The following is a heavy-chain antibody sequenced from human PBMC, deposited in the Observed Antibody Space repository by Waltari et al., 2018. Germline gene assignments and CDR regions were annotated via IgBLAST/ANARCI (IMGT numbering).Heavy chain of an antibody. Sequence: EVQLVESGGGLVQPGRSLRLSCAASGFTFDDYAMHWVRQAPGKGLEWVSGISWNSGSIGYVDSVKGRFTISRDNAKNSLYLQMDSLRAEDTAVYYCASNQVPAVPVQNDFWGQGTLVTVSS. D-gene: IGHD2-2*01. CDR3: ASNQVPAVPVQNDF. V-gene: IGHV3-9*01. CDR2: ISWNSGSI. CDR1: GFTFDDYA. J-gene: IGHJ4*02.